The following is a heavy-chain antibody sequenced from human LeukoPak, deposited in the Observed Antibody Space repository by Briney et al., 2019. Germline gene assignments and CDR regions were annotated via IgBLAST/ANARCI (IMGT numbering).Heavy chain of an antibody. V-gene: IGHV4-38-2*02. CDR1: GYSISSGYY. Sequence: SETLSLTCTVSGYSISSGYYWGWIRQPPGKGLEWIGEIYHSGSTNYNPSLKSRVTISVDTSKNQFSLKLSSVTAADTAVYYCAREAFIAARGGFDYWGQGTLVTVSS. D-gene: IGHD6-6*01. J-gene: IGHJ4*02. CDR2: IYHSGST. CDR3: AREAFIAARGGFDY.